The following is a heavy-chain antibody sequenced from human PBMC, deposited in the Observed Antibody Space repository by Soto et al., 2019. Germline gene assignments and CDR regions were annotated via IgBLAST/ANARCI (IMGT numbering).Heavy chain of an antibody. CDR2: ISGSGGGT. V-gene: IGHV3-23*01. J-gene: IGHJ4*02. CDR1: GFTFSSYA. D-gene: IGHD1-1*01. CDR3: AKFGMATTKRSPPYYIDY. Sequence: GGSLRLSCAASGFTFSSYAMSWVRQAPGKGLEWVSSISGSGGGTYYADSVKGRFTFSRDNSKNTLYLQMDSLRAEDTAVYYCAKFGMATTKRSPPYYIDYWGQGALVTVSS.